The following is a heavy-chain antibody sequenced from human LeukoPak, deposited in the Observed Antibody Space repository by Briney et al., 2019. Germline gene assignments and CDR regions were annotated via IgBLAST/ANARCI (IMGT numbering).Heavy chain of an antibody. Sequence: GGSLRLSCAASGFTFSSYSMNWVRQAPGKGLEWVSSISSSSSYIYYADSVKGRFTISRDNAKNSLYLQMNSLRAEDTAVYYCASSYSSGWYLFDPWGQGTLVTVSS. CDR2: ISSSSSYI. J-gene: IGHJ5*02. CDR1: GFTFSSYS. D-gene: IGHD6-19*01. V-gene: IGHV3-21*01. CDR3: ASSYSSGWYLFDP.